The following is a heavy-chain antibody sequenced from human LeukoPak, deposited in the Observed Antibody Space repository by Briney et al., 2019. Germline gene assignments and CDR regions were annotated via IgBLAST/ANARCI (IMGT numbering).Heavy chain of an antibody. D-gene: IGHD3-3*01. CDR3: ARGIWSRTVSSYYFDY. V-gene: IGHV1-3*01. Sequence: ASVKVSCKASGYTFSTYPMNWVRQAPGQRLEWMGWINAGNGHTRYSQRFQGRVTITRDTSATTVYMEVTSLRSEDTAVYYCARGIWSRTVSSYYFDYWGQGTLVTVSS. CDR2: INAGNGHT. J-gene: IGHJ4*02. CDR1: GYTFSTYP.